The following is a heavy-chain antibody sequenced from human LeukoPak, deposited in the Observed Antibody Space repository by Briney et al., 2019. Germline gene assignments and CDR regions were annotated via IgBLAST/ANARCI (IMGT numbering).Heavy chain of an antibody. J-gene: IGHJ3*02. CDR2: IKSKTDGGTT. CDR3: TTGYYYDSSGYYLSAFDI. CDR1: GFTFSNAW. D-gene: IGHD3-22*01. Sequence: GGSLRLSCAASGFTFSNAWMSWVRQAPGKGLEWVGRIKSKTDGGTTVYAAPVKGRFTISRDDSKNTLYLQMNSLKTEDTAVYYCTTGYYYDSSGYYLSAFDIWGQGTMVTVSS. V-gene: IGHV3-15*01.